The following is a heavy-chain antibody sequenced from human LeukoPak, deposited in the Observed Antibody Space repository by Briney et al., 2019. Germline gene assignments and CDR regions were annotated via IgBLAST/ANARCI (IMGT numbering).Heavy chain of an antibody. CDR3: ARDRGYPYYFDY. J-gene: IGHJ4*02. CDR1: GYTFTGYY. Sequence: ASVKVSCKASGYTFTGYYMHWVRQAPGQGLEWMGWINPNSGGTNYAQKFQGRVTMTGDTSISTAYMELSGLRSDDTAVYYCARDRGYPYYFDYWGQGTLVTVSS. V-gene: IGHV1-2*02. D-gene: IGHD5-12*01. CDR2: INPNSGGT.